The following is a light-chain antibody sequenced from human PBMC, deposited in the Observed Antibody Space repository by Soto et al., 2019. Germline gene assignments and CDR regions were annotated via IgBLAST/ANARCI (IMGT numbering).Light chain of an antibody. CDR1: QSVASN. CDR3: QQYNNWPPTWT. V-gene: IGKV3-15*01. J-gene: IGKJ1*01. Sequence: ETVMSQSPVTLSMSLGERVILSCRASQSVASNLAWYQQKPGQAPRLLIYGASTRATGIPARFSGSGSGTEFTLTISSLQSEDFAVYYCQQYNNWPPTWTFGQGTKVDIK. CDR2: GAS.